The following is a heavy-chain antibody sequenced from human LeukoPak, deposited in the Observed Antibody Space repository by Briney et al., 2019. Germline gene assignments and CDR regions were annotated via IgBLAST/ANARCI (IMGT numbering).Heavy chain of an antibody. CDR1: GGSISSGSYD. J-gene: IGHJ4*02. Sequence: SETLSLTYTVSGGSISSGSYDWYWIRQPAGKGLEWIGHIYTSGSTDYNPSLKSRVTISVATSKNQFSLKLTSVTAADTAIYYCTKGRGIWGQGTLVTVSS. CDR3: TKGRGI. CDR2: IYTSGST. V-gene: IGHV4-61*09. D-gene: IGHD3-10*01.